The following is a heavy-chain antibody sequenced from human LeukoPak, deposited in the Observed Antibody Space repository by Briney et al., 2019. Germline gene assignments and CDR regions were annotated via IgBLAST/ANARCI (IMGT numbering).Heavy chain of an antibody. CDR1: GFTFSSYW. Sequence: GGSLRLSCAASGFTFSSYWMSWVRQAPGKGLEWVANIKQDGSEKYYVDSVKSRFTISRDNAKNSLYLQMNSLRAEDTAVYYCARDGGGSSSWYRTTGFDYWGQGTLVTVSS. D-gene: IGHD6-13*01. J-gene: IGHJ4*02. V-gene: IGHV3-7*01. CDR3: ARDGGGSSSWYRTTGFDY. CDR2: IKQDGSEK.